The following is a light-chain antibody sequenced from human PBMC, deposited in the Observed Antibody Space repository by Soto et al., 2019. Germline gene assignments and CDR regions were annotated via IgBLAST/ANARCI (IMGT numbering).Light chain of an antibody. CDR2: YDS. CDR3: QVWDSISDHAV. CDR1: NIGSKR. Sequence: SYELTQPPSVSVAPGKTARITCGGNNIGSKRVHWYQQKPGQAPVLVIYYDSDRPSGIPERFSGSNSGTTATLTISRVEAGDEADYYCQVWDSISDHAVFGGGTQLTFL. J-gene: IGLJ7*01. V-gene: IGLV3-21*04.